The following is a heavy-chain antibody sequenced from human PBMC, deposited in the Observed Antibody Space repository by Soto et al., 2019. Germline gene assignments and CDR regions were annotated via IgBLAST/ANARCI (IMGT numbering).Heavy chain of an antibody. J-gene: IGHJ6*02. Sequence: GASGKVSCKASGYTFTSYYMHWVRQAPGQGLEWMGIINPSGGSTSYAQKFQGRVTMTRDTSTSTVYMELSSLRSEDTAVYYCARARVAAARGYYYGMDVWGQGTTVTVSS. V-gene: IGHV1-46*01. D-gene: IGHD6-13*01. CDR1: GYTFTSYY. CDR2: INPSGGST. CDR3: ARARVAAARGYYYGMDV.